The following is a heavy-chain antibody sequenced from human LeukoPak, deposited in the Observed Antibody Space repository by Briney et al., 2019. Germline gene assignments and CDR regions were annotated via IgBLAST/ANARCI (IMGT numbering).Heavy chain of an antibody. CDR3: ARWGGYYDFPQYNWFDP. CDR2: IIPIFGTA. Sequence: ASVKVSCKASGGTFSSYAISWVRQAPGQGLGWMGGIIPIFGTANYAQKFQGRVTITTDESTSTAYMELSSLRSEDTAVYYCARWGGYYDFPQYNWFDPWGQGTLVTVSS. J-gene: IGHJ5*02. D-gene: IGHD3-3*01. V-gene: IGHV1-69*05. CDR1: GGTFSSYA.